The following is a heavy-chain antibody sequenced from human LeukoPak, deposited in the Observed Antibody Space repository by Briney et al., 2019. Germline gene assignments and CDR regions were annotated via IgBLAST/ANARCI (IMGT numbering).Heavy chain of an antibody. CDR2: ISWNSGSI. Sequence: GGSLRLSCAASGFTFDDYAMHWVRQAPGKGLEWVSGISWNSGSIGYADSVKGRFTISRDNAKNSLYLQMNSLRAEDTALYYCAKGKTHDSSGHYFDYWGQGTLVTVSS. D-gene: IGHD3-22*01. CDR1: GFTFDDYA. CDR3: AKGKTHDSSGHYFDY. V-gene: IGHV3-9*01. J-gene: IGHJ4*02.